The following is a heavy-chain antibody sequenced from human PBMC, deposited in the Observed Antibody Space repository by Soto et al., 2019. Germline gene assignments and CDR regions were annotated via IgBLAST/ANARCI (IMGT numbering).Heavy chain of an antibody. CDR1: GGTFSSYA. CDR3: ARAQWDSSGYLFDY. CDR2: IIPIFGTA. D-gene: IGHD3-22*01. J-gene: IGHJ4*02. V-gene: IGHV1-69*12. Sequence: QVQLVQSGAEVKKPGSSVKVSCKASGGTFSSYAISWVRQAPGQGLEWMGGIIPIFGTANYAQKFQGRVTITADEPTSTAYMELSSLRSEDTAVYYCARAQWDSSGYLFDYWGQGTLVTVSS.